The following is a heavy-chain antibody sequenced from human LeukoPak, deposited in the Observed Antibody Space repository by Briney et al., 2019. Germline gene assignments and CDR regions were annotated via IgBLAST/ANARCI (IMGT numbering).Heavy chain of an antibody. D-gene: IGHD6-19*01. CDR1: GGSVRSYY. Sequence: PSETLSLTCTVSGGSVRSYYWSWIRQPAGQGLEWIGRIFTSGSTNYNPSLKSRVTMSVDTSKNQFSLKMRSVTAADTAVYYCATSVAVAGWLEGAFDIWGQGTLVTVSS. V-gene: IGHV4-4*07. J-gene: IGHJ3*02. CDR3: ATSVAVAGWLEGAFDI. CDR2: IFTSGST.